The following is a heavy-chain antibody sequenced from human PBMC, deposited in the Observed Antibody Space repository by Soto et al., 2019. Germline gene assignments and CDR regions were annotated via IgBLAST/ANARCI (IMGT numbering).Heavy chain of an antibody. D-gene: IGHD3-22*01. Sequence: QVQLVQSGAEVKKPGSSMKVSCKASGGTFSNNVISWVRQAPGQGLEWMGGIIPLFVSANYAPKFQDRVTISADEFAYTVYMELTSLRSEDTAMYYCARHSDSSGYYFDFWGQGTLVTVSS. CDR3: ARHSDSSGYYFDF. CDR1: GGTFSNNV. V-gene: IGHV1-69*01. CDR2: IIPLFVSA. J-gene: IGHJ4*02.